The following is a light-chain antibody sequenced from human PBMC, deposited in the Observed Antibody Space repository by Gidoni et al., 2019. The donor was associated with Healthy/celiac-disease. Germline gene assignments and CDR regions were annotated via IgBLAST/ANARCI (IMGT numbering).Light chain of an antibody. CDR2: DAS. CDR3: QQRSNWPPVFT. Sequence: EIVLTQSPATLSLSPGERATPSCRASQSVSSYLAWYQQKPGQAPRLLIYDASNRATGIPARFSGSGSGTDFTLTISSLEPEDFAVYYCQQRSNWPPVFTFXPXTKVDIK. CDR1: QSVSSY. V-gene: IGKV3-11*01. J-gene: IGKJ3*01.